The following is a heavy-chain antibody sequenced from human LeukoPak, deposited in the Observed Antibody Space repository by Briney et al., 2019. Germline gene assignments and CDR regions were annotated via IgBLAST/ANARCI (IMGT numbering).Heavy chain of an antibody. CDR3: AREAGDGSGSYDY. D-gene: IGHD3-10*01. J-gene: IGHJ4*02. V-gene: IGHV1-2*06. CDR2: VDPRNGVT. Sequence: ASVKVSCKTSGYTFTGFYTHWVRQAPGQGLEWMGRVDPRNGVTIYAQMFQGRVTMTRDTSISTAYIGMSTLTSDDTALYYCAREAGDGSGSYDYWGQGTLVSVSS. CDR1: GYTFTGFY.